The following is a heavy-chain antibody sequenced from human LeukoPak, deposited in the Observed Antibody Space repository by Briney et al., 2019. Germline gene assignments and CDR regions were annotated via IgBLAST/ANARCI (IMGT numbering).Heavy chain of an antibody. CDR2: ISGSGGSA. D-gene: IGHD1-26*01. Sequence: PGGPLRLSCAASGFTFSSYAMSWVRQAPGKGLEWVSAISGSGGSAYYADSVKSRFTISRDNSKNTLYLQMNSLRAEDTAVYYCAKVYSGSYTTYYFDYWGQGTLVTVSS. V-gene: IGHV3-23*01. J-gene: IGHJ4*02. CDR1: GFTFSSYA. CDR3: AKVYSGSYTTYYFDY.